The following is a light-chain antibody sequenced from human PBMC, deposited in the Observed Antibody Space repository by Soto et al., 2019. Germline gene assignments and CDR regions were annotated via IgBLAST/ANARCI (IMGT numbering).Light chain of an antibody. Sequence: ETVMTQSPATLSVSPGGRATLSCSASQSISDTLAWYQQKPGQAPRLLIHGASTRATGFPARFSGSGSGTDFTLTISSLQPDDFATYYCQQYNNYPRTFGQGTKVDIK. CDR3: QQYNNYPRT. CDR1: QSISDT. CDR2: GAS. J-gene: IGKJ1*01. V-gene: IGKV3-15*01.